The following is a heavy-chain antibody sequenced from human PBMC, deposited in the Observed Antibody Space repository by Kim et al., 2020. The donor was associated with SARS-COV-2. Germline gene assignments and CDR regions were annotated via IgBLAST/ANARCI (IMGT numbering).Heavy chain of an antibody. D-gene: IGHD2-8*01. CDR2: ISRSGRTI. J-gene: IGHJ4*01. CDR3: VKEVMPTSGTNYFDY. V-gene: IGHV3-64D*09. CDR1: GFTFSTHA. Sequence: GGSLRLSCLASGFTFSTHAMYWVRQAPGKGLEYVSSISRSGRTIDYADSMKGRSTISRDNSKNMLYLQVSSLRPEDTAVYYCVKEVMPTSGTNYFDYWG.